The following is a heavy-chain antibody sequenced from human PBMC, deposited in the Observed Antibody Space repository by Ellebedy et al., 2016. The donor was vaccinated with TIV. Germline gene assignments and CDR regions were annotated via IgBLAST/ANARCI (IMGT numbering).Heavy chain of an antibody. CDR2: INPTTGGT. D-gene: IGHD2-8*02. CDR1: GYTFTGSY. J-gene: IGHJ4*02. CDR3: ARIIGDLASCTGINCFDFDY. V-gene: IGHV1-2*02. Sequence: AASVKVSCKASGYTFTGSYMHWVRQAPGQGLEWMGWINPTTGGTDYAQKFQGRVTMTRDTSISTAYMELRGLTSDDTAIYYCARIIGDLASCTGINCFDFDYWGQGALITVSS.